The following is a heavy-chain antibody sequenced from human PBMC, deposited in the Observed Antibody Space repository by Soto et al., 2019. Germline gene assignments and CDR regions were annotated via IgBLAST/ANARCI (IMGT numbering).Heavy chain of an antibody. V-gene: IGHV3-30-3*01. CDR3: ARDRGCSGGSCYFNYYYYGMDV. J-gene: IGHJ6*02. D-gene: IGHD2-15*01. CDR1: GFTFSSYA. Sequence: GGSVRLSCAASGFTFSSYAMHWVRQAPGKGLEWVAVISYDGSNKYYADSVKGRFTISRDNSKNTLYLQMNSLRAEDTAVYYCARDRGCSGGSCYFNYYYYGMDVWGQGTTVTVSS. CDR2: ISYDGSNK.